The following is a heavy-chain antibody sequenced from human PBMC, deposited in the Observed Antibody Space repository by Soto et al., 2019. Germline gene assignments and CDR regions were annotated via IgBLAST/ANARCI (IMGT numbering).Heavy chain of an antibody. J-gene: IGHJ5*02. CDR1: GGSISSYY. CDR3: ARSPPIAAANYNWFDP. CDR2: IYTSGST. D-gene: IGHD6-13*01. Sequence: PSETLSLTCTVSGGSISSYYWSWIRQPAGKGLEWIGRIYTSGSTNYNPSLKSRVTMSVDTSKNQFSLKLSSVTAADTAVYYCARSPPIAAANYNWFDPWGQGTLVTVSS. V-gene: IGHV4-4*07.